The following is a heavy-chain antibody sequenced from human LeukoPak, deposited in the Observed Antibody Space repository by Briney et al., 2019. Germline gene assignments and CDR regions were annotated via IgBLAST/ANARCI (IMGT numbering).Heavy chain of an antibody. D-gene: IGHD4-23*01. V-gene: IGHV3-9*01. CDR3: AGDNIANGGLDFLEY. J-gene: IGHJ4*02. CDR1: GFTFHDYA. CDR2: ISWNNYDI. Sequence: PGGSLRLSCAASGFTFHDYAMHWVREAPGKGLEGGSSISWNNYDIDYANSVKGRFTISRDNDKNSLYLQMNSLRAEDTAVYYCAGDNIANGGLDFLEYWGQGTLVTVSS.